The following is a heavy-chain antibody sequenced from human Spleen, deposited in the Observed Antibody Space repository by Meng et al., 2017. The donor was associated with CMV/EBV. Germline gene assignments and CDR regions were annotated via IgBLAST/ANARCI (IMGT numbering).Heavy chain of an antibody. CDR1: GASVSSNSAA. J-gene: IGHJ5*02. V-gene: IGHV6-1*01. D-gene: IGHD6-13*01. Sequence: QIHLQQAGPGLVKPSPTLSPHCALSGASVSSNSAAWNWIRQSPSRGLEWLGRTYYRSKWYNDYAVSVKSRITINPDTSKNQFSLQLNSVTPEDTAVYYCARSGGIAASGWFDPWGQGTLVTVSS. CDR3: ARSGGIAASGWFDP. CDR2: TYYRSKWYN.